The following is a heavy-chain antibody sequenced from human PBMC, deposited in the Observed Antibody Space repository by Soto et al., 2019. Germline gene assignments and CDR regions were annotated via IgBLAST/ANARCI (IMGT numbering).Heavy chain of an antibody. Sequence: QVQLVQSGAEVKKPGSSVKVSCKASGGTFSSYTISGVRQAPGQGLEWMGRIIPILGIANYAQKFQGRVTITADKSTSTDYMELSSLRSEDTAVYYCARDLDYDFWSGTKNHYYMDVWGKGTTVTVSS. D-gene: IGHD3-3*01. CDR3: ARDLDYDFWSGTKNHYYMDV. CDR2: IIPILGIA. V-gene: IGHV1-69*08. J-gene: IGHJ6*03. CDR1: GGTFSSYT.